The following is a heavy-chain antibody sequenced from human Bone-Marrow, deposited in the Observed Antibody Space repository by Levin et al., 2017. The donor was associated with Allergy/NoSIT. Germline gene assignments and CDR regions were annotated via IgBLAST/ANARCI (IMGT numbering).Heavy chain of an antibody. J-gene: IGHJ3*02. V-gene: IGHV4-59*01. CDR3: ARGGLGTAMPTGRGDTFDI. CDR1: GGSINSFY. Sequence: KASETLSLTCTVSGGSINSFYWSWIRLPPEKGLEWIAYIYHDGRSNYNPSLKSRAAISIDTSRNQFSLKLSSVTAADTAVYYCARGGLGTAMPTGRGDTFDIWGQGTMVTVSS. CDR2: IYHDGRS. D-gene: IGHD5-18*01.